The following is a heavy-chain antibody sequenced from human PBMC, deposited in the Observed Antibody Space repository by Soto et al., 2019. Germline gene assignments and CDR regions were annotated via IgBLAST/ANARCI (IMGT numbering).Heavy chain of an antibody. CDR2: IYYSGST. Sequence: PSETLSLTCTVSGGSISSYYWSWIRQPPGKGLEWIGYIYYSGSTNYNPSLKSRVTISVDTSKNQFSLKLSSVTAADTAVYYCARAPSSGWYRYWGQGTLVTVSS. J-gene: IGHJ4*02. CDR1: GGSISSYY. V-gene: IGHV4-59*01. CDR3: ARAPSSGWYRY. D-gene: IGHD6-19*01.